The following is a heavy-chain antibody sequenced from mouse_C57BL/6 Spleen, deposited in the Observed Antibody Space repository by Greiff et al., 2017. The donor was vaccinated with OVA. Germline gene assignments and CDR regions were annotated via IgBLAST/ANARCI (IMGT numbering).Heavy chain of an antibody. Sequence: EVKLVESGGGLVQPKGSLKLSCAASGFSFNTYAMTWVRQAPGKGLEWVARIRSKSNNYATYYADSVKDRFTISRDDSESMLYLQMNNLKTEDTAMYYCVRHEGSPVYYAMDYWGQGTSVTVAS. CDR1: GFSFNTYA. V-gene: IGHV10-1*01. CDR2: IRSKSNNYAT. CDR3: VRHEGSPVYYAMDY. J-gene: IGHJ4*01.